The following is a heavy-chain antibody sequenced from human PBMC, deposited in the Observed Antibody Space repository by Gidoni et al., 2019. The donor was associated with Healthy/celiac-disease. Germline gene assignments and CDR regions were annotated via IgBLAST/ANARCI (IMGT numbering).Heavy chain of an antibody. D-gene: IGHD3-16*02. CDR3: ARDGRYDYVWGSYPDY. V-gene: IGHV3-33*01. Sequence: QVQLVESGGGVVQPGRSLRLSCAASGFTFSSNGMHWVRQAPGKGLEWVAVIWYDGSNKYYADSVKGRFTISRDNSKNTLYLQMNSLRAEDTAVYYCARDGRYDYVWGSYPDYWGQGTLVTVSS. J-gene: IGHJ4*02. CDR2: IWYDGSNK. CDR1: GFTFSSNG.